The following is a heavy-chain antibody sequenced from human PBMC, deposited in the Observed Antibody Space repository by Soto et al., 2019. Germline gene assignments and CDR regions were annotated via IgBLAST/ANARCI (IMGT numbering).Heavy chain of an antibody. CDR2: IIPIFGTA. V-gene: IGHV1-69*12. Sequence: QVQLVQSGAEVKKPGSSVKVSCKASGGTFSRYAITWVRQAPGQGLEWMGGIIPIFGTANYAQKFQGRVTITADESTSTAYMELSSLRSEDTAVFYCATTETGNYYYGLDVWGQGTTVTVSS. CDR3: ATTETGNYYYGLDV. D-gene: IGHD3-10*01. CDR1: GGTFSRYA. J-gene: IGHJ6*02.